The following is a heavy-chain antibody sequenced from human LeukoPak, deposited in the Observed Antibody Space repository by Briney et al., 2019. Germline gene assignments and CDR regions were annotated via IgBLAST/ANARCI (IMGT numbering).Heavy chain of an antibody. V-gene: IGHV1-18*04. Sequence: GASVKVSCKASGYTFTSYGISWVRQAPGQRLEWMGWISAYNGNTNYAKKLQGRVTMTTDTSTSTAYMELRSLRSDDTAVYYCARGYRYDILTGYLYWGQGTLVTVSS. CDR2: ISAYNGNT. D-gene: IGHD3-9*01. J-gene: IGHJ4*02. CDR1: GYTFTSYG. CDR3: ARGYRYDILTGYLY.